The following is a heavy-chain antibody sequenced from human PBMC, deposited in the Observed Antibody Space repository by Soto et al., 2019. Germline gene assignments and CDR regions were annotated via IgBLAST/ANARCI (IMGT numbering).Heavy chain of an antibody. Sequence: SQTLSLTCAISGDSVSSNSAAWNWIRQSPSRGLEWLGRTYYRSKWYNDYAVSVKSRITINPDTSKKQFSLQLNSVTPEDTAVYYCAIEYYYDSSGYYQYYYYYGMDVWGQGTTVTVSS. CDR2: TYYRSKWYN. CDR1: GDSVSSNSAA. CDR3: AIEYYYDSSGYYQYYYYYGMDV. V-gene: IGHV6-1*01. J-gene: IGHJ6*02. D-gene: IGHD3-22*01.